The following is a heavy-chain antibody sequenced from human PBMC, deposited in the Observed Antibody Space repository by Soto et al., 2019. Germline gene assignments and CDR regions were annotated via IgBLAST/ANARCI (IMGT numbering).Heavy chain of an antibody. Sequence: EVQLVETGGDLIQPGGSLRLSCAASGFTVSSDSMTSVRQAPGKGLEWISIIYSDNNTDYADSVKGRFSISRDTSKNILYLQMNSLRAEDTAEYYCARHYSAMGVWGQGTTVTVSS. CDR2: IYSDNNT. CDR3: ARHYSAMGV. J-gene: IGHJ6*02. CDR1: GFTVSSDS. V-gene: IGHV3-53*02.